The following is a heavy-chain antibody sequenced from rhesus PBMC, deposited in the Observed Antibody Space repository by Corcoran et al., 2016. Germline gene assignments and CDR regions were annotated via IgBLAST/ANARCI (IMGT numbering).Heavy chain of an antibody. CDR3: ARDSSGPPDY. CDR1: GGSFSGYY. Sequence: QVQLQESGPGLVKPSETLSLTCAVSGGSFSGYYLGWIRQPPGKGLEWIGYIRCRSGTTAYTPPRNSQVTISHDTSKSQSSLKLSSVTAADTAVYYCARDSSGPPDYWGQGVLVTVSS. J-gene: IGHJ4*01. D-gene: IGHD6-31*01. CDR2: IRCRSGTT. V-gene: IGHV4-165*01.